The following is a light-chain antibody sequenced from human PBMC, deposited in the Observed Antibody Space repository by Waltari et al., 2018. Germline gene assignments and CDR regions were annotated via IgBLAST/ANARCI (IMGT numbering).Light chain of an antibody. Sequence: QSALTQPRSVSGSPGQSVPISCTGTSSDVGGYNYVSWYQQHPGKAPKLMIYDVSKRPSGVPDRVSSSKSGNPASLTISALQAEDEADYYCCSYAGSYTYVVFGGGTKLTVL. CDR3: CSYAGSYTYVV. CDR2: DVS. V-gene: IGLV2-11*01. J-gene: IGLJ2*01. CDR1: SSDVGGYNY.